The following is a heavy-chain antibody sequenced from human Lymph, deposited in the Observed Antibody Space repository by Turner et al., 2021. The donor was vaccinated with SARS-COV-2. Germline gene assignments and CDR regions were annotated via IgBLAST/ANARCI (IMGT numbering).Heavy chain of an antibody. D-gene: IGHD2-2*01. CDR2: IWYNGSNK. J-gene: IGHJ4*02. V-gene: IGHV3-33*01. CDR3: ARDLGFASLGDDY. Sequence: VQLVASGGGVVQPGRSLRLSCAASGFNFSSYGRHWVRQAPGKGLEWVAVIWYNGSNKYYAYAVKGRFTISRDNSKNTLYLQMNSLRAEDTAIYYCARDLGFASLGDDYWGRGTLVTVSS. CDR1: GFNFSSYG.